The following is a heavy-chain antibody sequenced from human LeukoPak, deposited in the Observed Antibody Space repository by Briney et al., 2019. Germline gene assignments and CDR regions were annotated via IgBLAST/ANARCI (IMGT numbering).Heavy chain of an antibody. J-gene: IGHJ4*02. CDR1: GFTFSSYG. CDR3: ARGRIRFGY. D-gene: IGHD3-16*01. V-gene: IGHV3-7*05. CDR2: IKEDGREK. Sequence: GGSLRLSCAASGFTFSSYGRTWVGQAPGKGLKWVANIKEDGREKYSVDSVKGRFTISRDNAKNSLYLQMNGLRAEDTAVYYCARGRIRFGYWGQGTLVTVSS.